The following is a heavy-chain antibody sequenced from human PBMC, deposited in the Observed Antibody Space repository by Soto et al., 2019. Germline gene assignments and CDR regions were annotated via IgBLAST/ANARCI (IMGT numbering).Heavy chain of an antibody. J-gene: IGHJ6*02. V-gene: IGHV1-69*13. Sequence: SVKVSCKASGCTFSSYAISWGRQAPGQVLEWMVWIIPIFGTANYAQKFQGRVTITADESTSTAYMELSSLRSEDTAVYYCARGREAVAGLNYYYGMDVWGQGTTVTVSS. CDR2: IIPIFGTA. CDR1: GCTFSSYA. D-gene: IGHD6-19*01. CDR3: ARGREAVAGLNYYYGMDV.